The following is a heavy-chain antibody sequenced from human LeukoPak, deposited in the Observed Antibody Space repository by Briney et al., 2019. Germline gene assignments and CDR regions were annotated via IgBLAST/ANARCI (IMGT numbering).Heavy chain of an antibody. CDR1: GYTFTSYG. V-gene: IGHV1-18*01. J-gene: IGHJ4*02. CDR2: ISAYNGNT. Sequence: ASVKVSCKASGYTFTSYGIRWVRQAPGQGLEWMGWISAYNGNTNYAQKLQGRVTMTTDTSTSTAYMELRSLRSDDTAVYYCARDLSPTQYYYDSSGLGYWGQGTLVTVSS. D-gene: IGHD3-22*01. CDR3: ARDLSPTQYYYDSSGLGY.